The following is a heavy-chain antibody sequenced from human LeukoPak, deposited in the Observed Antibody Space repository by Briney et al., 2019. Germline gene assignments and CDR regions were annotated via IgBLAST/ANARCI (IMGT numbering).Heavy chain of an antibody. J-gene: IGHJ4*02. Sequence: GSLRLSCAVSGFTVSCNYMSWVRQAPGKGPEWGSVIYSGGSTYYADTVKGRFTISRDSSKNTLYLQINSLRVEDTAVYYCARDVKWELGGFSFDYWGQGTLVTVSS. CDR1: GFTVSCNY. CDR3: ARDVKWELGGFSFDY. V-gene: IGHV3-66*01. CDR2: IYSGGST. D-gene: IGHD1-26*01.